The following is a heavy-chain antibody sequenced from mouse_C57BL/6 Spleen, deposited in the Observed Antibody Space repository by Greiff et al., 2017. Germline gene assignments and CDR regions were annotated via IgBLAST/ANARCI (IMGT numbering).Heavy chain of an antibody. V-gene: IGHV1-80*01. Sequence: QVQLQQSGAELVKPGASVKISCKASGYAFSSYWMNWVQQRPGTGLAWLGQIYPGDGDTNYNGKFKGKATLTAAKSSRTAYMQLSSLTSEDSAVYFCARPLIYFDNYEYCDVWGTGTTVTVSS. CDR3: ARPLIYFDNYEYCDV. CDR2: IYPGDGDT. CDR1: GYAFSSYW. D-gene: IGHD2-1*01. J-gene: IGHJ1*03.